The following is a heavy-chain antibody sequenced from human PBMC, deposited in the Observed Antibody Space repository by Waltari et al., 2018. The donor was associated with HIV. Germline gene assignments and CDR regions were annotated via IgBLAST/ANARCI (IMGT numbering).Heavy chain of an antibody. V-gene: IGHV3-33*01. CDR2: IWYDGSKK. J-gene: IGHJ5*02. CDR3: ARGEGGYTYGYNWLDL. CDR1: GFSLSSSG. D-gene: IGHD1-26*01. Sequence: QVQVVESGGSLVQPGWSRRLSCAASGFSLSSSGMHWVRQAPGKGLEWVALIWYDGSKKYYGDSVKGRFTIFSDKSKNTVFLQMTRLRVEDTATYYCARGEGGYTYGYNWLDLWGQGTVVTVSS.